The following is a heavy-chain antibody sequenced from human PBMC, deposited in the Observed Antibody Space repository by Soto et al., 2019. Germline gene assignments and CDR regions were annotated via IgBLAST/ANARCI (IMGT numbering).Heavy chain of an antibody. CDR3: AKAHTMIVAY. CDR1: GFTFSSYC. CDR2: ISYDGSNK. D-gene: IGHD3-22*01. Sequence: GGARRLSCAASGFTFSSYCMHLCRQAPGKGLEWVAVISYDGSNKYYADSVKGRFTISRDNSKNTLYLQMNILRAEDTAVYYCAKAHTMIVAYWGQGTLVSVSS. V-gene: IGHV3-30*18. J-gene: IGHJ4*02.